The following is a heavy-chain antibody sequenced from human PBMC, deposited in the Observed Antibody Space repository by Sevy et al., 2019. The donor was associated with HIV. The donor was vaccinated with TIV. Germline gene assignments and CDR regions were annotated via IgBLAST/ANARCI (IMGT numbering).Heavy chain of an antibody. Sequence: SETLSLTCTVSGGSISSYYWSWIRQPAGKGLEWIGRIYTSGSTNYNPSLKSRVTMSVDTSKNQFSLKLSSVTAADTAVYYCARGPHYYDSSGYYFEYFQHWGQGTLVTVSS. D-gene: IGHD3-22*01. J-gene: IGHJ1*01. CDR2: IYTSGST. CDR3: ARGPHYYDSSGYYFEYFQH. V-gene: IGHV4-4*07. CDR1: GGSISSYY.